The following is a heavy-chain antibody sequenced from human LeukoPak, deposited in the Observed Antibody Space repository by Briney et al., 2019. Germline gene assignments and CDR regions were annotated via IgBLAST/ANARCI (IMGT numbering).Heavy chain of an antibody. CDR3: ARKGIFGVVVDY. Sequence: SQTLSLTCTVSGGSISSGDYYWSWIRQPPGKGLEWIGYIYYSGSTYYNPSLESRVTISVDTSKNQFSLKLSSVTAADTAVYYCARKGIFGVVVDYWGQGTLVTVSS. CDR1: GGSISSGDYY. J-gene: IGHJ4*02. D-gene: IGHD3-3*01. CDR2: IYYSGST. V-gene: IGHV4-30-4*01.